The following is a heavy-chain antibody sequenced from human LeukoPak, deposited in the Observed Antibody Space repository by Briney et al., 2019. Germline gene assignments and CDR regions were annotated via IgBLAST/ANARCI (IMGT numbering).Heavy chain of an antibody. CDR2: IYSGGST. Sequence: GGSLRLSCAASGFTVSSNYMSWVRQAPGKGLEWVSVIYSGGSTYYADSVKGRFTISRDNSKNTLYLQMNSLRAEDTTVYYCAKGREAYSGSYTPFDSWGQGILVTVSS. D-gene: IGHD1-26*01. J-gene: IGHJ4*02. CDR1: GFTVSSNY. CDR3: AKGREAYSGSYTPFDS. V-gene: IGHV3-53*01.